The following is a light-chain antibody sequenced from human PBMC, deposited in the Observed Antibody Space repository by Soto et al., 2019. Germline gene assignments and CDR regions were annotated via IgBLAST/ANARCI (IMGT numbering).Light chain of an antibody. Sequence: EIVLSLSPDTLSLSPGEGATLSCRASQPIASNVAWYQQRPGQPPRLLIFGASTRASDVPDGFTGSGSGTQFTLTIASLHSEDFAVYFCQQYNNWPYTFGQGTKVDNK. J-gene: IGKJ2*01. V-gene: IGKV3-15*01. CDR1: QPIASN. CDR3: QQYNNWPYT. CDR2: GAS.